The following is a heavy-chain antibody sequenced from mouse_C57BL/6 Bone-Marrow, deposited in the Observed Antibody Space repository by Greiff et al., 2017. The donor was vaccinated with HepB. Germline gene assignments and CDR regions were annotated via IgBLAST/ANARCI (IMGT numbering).Heavy chain of an antibody. Sequence: EVQRVESGGGLVKPGGSLKLSCAASGFTFSDYGMHWVRQAPEKGLEWVAYISSGSSTIYYADTVKGRFTISRDNAKNTLFLQMTSLRSEDTAMYYCARRGFITTVVAPNYFDYWGQGTTLTVSS. D-gene: IGHD1-1*01. V-gene: IGHV5-17*01. CDR3: ARRGFITTVVAPNYFDY. CDR1: GFTFSDYG. J-gene: IGHJ2*01. CDR2: ISSGSSTI.